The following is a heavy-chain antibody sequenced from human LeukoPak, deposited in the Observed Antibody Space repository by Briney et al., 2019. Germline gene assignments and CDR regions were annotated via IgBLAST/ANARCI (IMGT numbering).Heavy chain of an antibody. CDR2: ISAYNGNT. D-gene: IGHD1-26*01. CDR3: ARDHKSYRDAFDI. CDR1: GYTFTSYG. Sequence: ASVKVSCKASGYTFTSYGISWVRQAPGQGFEWMGRISAYNGNTNYAQKLQGRVTMTTDTSTSTAYMELRSLRSDDTAVYYCARDHKSYRDAFDIWGQGTMVTVSS. J-gene: IGHJ3*02. V-gene: IGHV1-18*01.